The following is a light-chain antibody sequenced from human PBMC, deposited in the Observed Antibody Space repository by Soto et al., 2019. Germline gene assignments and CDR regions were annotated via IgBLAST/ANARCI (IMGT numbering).Light chain of an antibody. CDR2: GAT. CDR1: QTIYNY. V-gene: IGKV1-39*01. J-gene: IGKJ2*01. Sequence: DIQMTQSPSYLPTSVGDRVTITCRANQTIYNYVTWYQQKPGKAPRMLVFGATRVQNGIPSRFSGTGSETDFTLTINDVQPEDFATYFCQQTYTAPRTFGQGTTLEI. CDR3: QQTYTAPRT.